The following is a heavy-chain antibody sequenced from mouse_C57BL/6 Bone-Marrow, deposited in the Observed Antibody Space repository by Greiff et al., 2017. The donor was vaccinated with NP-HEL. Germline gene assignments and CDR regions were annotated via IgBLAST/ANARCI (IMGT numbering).Heavy chain of an antibody. D-gene: IGHD6-1*01. J-gene: IGHJ2*01. CDR1: GFTFSSYA. V-gene: IGHV5-4*03. Sequence: EVMSVESGGGLVKPGGSLKLSCAASGFTFSSYAMSWVRQTPEKRLEWVATISDGGSYTYYPDNVKGRFTISRDNAKNNLYLQMSHLKSEDTAMYYCARGLYLYYFDYWGQGTTLTVSS. CDR2: ISDGGSYT. CDR3: ARGLYLYYFDY.